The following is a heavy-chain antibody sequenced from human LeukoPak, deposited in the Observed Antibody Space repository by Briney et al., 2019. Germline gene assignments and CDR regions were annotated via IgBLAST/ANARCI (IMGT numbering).Heavy chain of an antibody. J-gene: IGHJ6*03. CDR3: ARERGYSGYVPYYYMDV. Sequence: SETLSLTCTVSGGSISSSSYYWGWIRQPPGKGLEWIGSIYYSGSTYYNPSLKSRVTISVDTSKNQFSLKLSSVTAADTAVYYCARERGYSGYVPYYYMDVWGKGTTVTISS. D-gene: IGHD5-12*01. CDR2: IYYSGST. CDR1: GGSISSSSYY. V-gene: IGHV4-39*07.